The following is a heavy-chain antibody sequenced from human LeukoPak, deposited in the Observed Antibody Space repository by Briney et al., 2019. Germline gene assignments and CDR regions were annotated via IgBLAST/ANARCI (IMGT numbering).Heavy chain of an antibody. CDR2: IYTSGST. CDR1: GGSFSSYY. V-gene: IGHV4-4*07. J-gene: IGHJ4*02. CDR3: ATGDGYNSFDY. D-gene: IGHD5-24*01. Sequence: PSETPSLTCTVSGGSFSSYYWSWIRQPAGKGLEWIGRIYTSGSTNYNSSLKSRVTMSVDTSKNQVSLKLSSVTAADTAVYYCATGDGYNSFDYWGQGTLVTVSS.